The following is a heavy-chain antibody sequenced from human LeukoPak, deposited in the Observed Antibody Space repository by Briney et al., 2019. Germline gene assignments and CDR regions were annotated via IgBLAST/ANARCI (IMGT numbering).Heavy chain of an antibody. CDR2: IYHTGSA. J-gene: IGHJ6*02. V-gene: IGHV4-34*01. CDR3: ARVAYGSGSQTLYYYGMDV. D-gene: IGHD3-10*01. CDR1: GGSFSGYY. Sequence: SETLSLTCAVYGGSFSGYYWSWIRQPPGKGLEWIGYIYHTGSANSNASLKSRVTISVDTSKNQFSLKLRSVTAADTAVYYCARVAYGSGSQTLYYYGMDVWGQGTTVTVSS.